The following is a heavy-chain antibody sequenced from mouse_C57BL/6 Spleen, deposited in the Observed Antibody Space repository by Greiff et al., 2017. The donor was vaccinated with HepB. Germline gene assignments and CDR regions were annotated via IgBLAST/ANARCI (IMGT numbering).Heavy chain of an antibody. D-gene: IGHD1-1*01. CDR2: ISGGGGNT. V-gene: IGHV5-9*01. Sequence: EVHLVESGGGLVKPGGSLKLSCAASGFTFSSYTMSWVRQTPEKRLEWVATISGGGGNTYYPDSVKGRFTISRDNAQNTLYLQRSSLRSEDTALYYCARTSTTVVATDYFDYWGQGTTLTVSS. CDR3: ARTSTTVVATDYFDY. J-gene: IGHJ2*01. CDR1: GFTFSSYT.